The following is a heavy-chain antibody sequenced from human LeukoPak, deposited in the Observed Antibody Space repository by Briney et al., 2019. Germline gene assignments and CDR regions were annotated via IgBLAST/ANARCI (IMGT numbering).Heavy chain of an antibody. J-gene: IGHJ4*02. CDR1: GGSFSGYY. Sequence: SETLSLTCAVYGGSFSGYYWSWIRQPPGKGLEWIGEINHSGSTNYNPSLKSRVTISVDTSKNQFSLKLSSVTATDTAVYYCAAHGGYFDYWGQGTLVTVSS. V-gene: IGHV4-34*01. D-gene: IGHD3-10*01. CDR3: AAHGGYFDY. CDR2: INHSGST.